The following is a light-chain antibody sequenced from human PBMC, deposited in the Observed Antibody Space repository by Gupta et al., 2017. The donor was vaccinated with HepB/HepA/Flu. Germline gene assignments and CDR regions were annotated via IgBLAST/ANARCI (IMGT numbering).Light chain of an antibody. J-gene: IGLJ3*02. CDR3: SAWDNSLSAVV. CDR2: SNT. Sequence: QAGLTQPPSGSTGLRQTATLTCIGDNINVGSQGAAWLQQHQGHPPKLLSYSNTNRPSGIPERFAASTSGNTASLTIIGLQPEDEADYYGSAWDNSLSAVVFGGGTKLTVL. CDR1: NINVGSQG. V-gene: IGLV10-54*04.